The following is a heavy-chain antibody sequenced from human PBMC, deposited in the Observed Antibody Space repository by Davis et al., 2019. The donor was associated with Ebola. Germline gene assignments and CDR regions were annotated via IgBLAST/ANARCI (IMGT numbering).Heavy chain of an antibody. CDR2: ISSSSSTI. CDR1: GFTFSSYS. Sequence: PGGSLRLSCAASGFTFSSYSMNWVRQAPGKGLEWVSYISSSSSTIYYADSVKGRFTISRDNAKNSLYLQMNSLRDEDTAVYYCARDHDDHDYGVPNWFDPWGQGTLVTVSS. CDR3: ARDHDDHDYGVPNWFDP. D-gene: IGHD4-17*01. J-gene: IGHJ5*02. V-gene: IGHV3-48*02.